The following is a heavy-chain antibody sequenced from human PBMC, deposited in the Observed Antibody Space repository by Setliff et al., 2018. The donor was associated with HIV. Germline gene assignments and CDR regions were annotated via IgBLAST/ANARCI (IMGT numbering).Heavy chain of an antibody. Sequence: SETLSHNCDVYGGSFSGYYWSWIRQPPGKGLEWIGKINHSGSTNYNPSLKSRVTISVDTSRNQFSLKLNSVTAADTAVYYCARVGYYDSSFDYWGQGTLVTVSS. J-gene: IGHJ4*02. CDR2: INHSGST. V-gene: IGHV4-34*01. CDR1: GGSFSGYY. CDR3: ARVGYYDSSFDY. D-gene: IGHD3-22*01.